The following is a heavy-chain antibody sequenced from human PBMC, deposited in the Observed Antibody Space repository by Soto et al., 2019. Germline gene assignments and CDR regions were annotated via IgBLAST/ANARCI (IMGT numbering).Heavy chain of an antibody. CDR1: GFTFSSYL. V-gene: IGHV3-7*03. CDR2: IKQDGSEK. D-gene: IGHD2-21*02. Sequence: EVQLVESGGGLVQPGGSLRLSCAASGFTFSSYLMSWVRQAPGKGLEWVANIKQDGSEKYYVDSVKGRFTISRDTAKNSRSLQMNSLGAEDTAVYYCARADGYGFDYWGQGTLVIVSA. CDR3: ARADGYGFDY. J-gene: IGHJ4*02.